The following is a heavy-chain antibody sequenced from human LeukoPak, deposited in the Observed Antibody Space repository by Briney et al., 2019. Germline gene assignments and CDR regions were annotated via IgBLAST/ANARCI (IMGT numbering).Heavy chain of an antibody. CDR2: ISSSGGST. J-gene: IGHJ4*02. CDR3: ARDLLGHCSGGSCALDY. D-gene: IGHD2-15*01. Sequence: PGGSLRLSCAASGFTFSNHAMSWVRQAPGKGLEWVSGISSSGGSTYYAESVKGRFTISRDNSKNTLYLQMNSLRAEDTAVYYCARDLLGHCSGGSCALDYWGQGTLVTVSS. CDR1: GFTFSNHA. V-gene: IGHV3-23*01.